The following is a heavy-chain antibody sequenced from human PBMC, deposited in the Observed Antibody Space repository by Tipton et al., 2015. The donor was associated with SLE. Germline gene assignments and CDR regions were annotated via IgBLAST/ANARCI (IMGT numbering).Heavy chain of an antibody. J-gene: IGHJ4*02. Sequence: SLRLSCAASGFTFSSYWMSWVRQAPGKGLEWVANIKQDGSEKYYVDSVKGRFTISRDNAKNSLYLQMNSLRAEDTAVYYCARDLSGYSYGSYFDSWGLGTLVTVSS. D-gene: IGHD5-18*01. CDR1: GFTFSSYW. V-gene: IGHV3-7*01. CDR3: ARDLSGYSYGSYFDS. CDR2: IKQDGSEK.